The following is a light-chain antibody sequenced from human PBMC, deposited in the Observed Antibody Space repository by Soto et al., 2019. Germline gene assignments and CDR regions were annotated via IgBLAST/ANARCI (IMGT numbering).Light chain of an antibody. CDR2: AST. CDR3: QHYSSYSA. Sequence: DIQMTQSPSTLSGSVGDRVTITCRASQTISSWLAWYQQKRETANQLMYYASTCLKGGPSRWFSSSACGTESPITISLLPPDYAATYYRQHYSSYSAFGQGTKVDI. V-gene: IGKV1-5*03. CDR1: QTISSW. J-gene: IGKJ1*01.